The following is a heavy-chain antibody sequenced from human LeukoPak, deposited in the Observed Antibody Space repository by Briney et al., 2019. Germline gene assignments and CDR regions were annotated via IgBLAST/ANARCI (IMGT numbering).Heavy chain of an antibody. J-gene: IGHJ4*02. D-gene: IGHD3-22*01. CDR2: ISGSGGST. CDR3: AKDVTYYYDSSGYLDY. CDR1: GFTFSSDA. V-gene: IGHV3-23*01. Sequence: GGSLRLSCAASGFTFSSDAMSWVRQAPGKGLEWVSAISGSGGSTYYADSVKGRFTISRDNSKNTLYLQMNSLRAEDTAVYYCAKDVTYYYDSSGYLDYWGQGTLVTVSS.